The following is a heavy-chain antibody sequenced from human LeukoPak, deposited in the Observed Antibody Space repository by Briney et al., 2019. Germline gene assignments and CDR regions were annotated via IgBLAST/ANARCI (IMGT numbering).Heavy chain of an antibody. V-gene: IGHV4-59*02. J-gene: IGHJ6*03. Sequence: SETLSLTCTVSGDSVSNYYWSWIRQPPGKGLEWIGYIHYSGSTNYNPSLKSRVTISIDTSKNQFSLKLSSVTAADTAVYYCARVEEGYGSGRRENYYYYYMDVWGKGTTVTISS. CDR3: ARVEEGYGSGRRENYYYYYMDV. D-gene: IGHD3-10*01. CDR1: GDSVSNYY. CDR2: IHYSGST.